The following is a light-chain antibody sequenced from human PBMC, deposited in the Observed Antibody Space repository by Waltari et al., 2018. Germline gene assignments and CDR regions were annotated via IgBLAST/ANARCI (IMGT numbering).Light chain of an antibody. CDR2: VAS. Sequence: SGRASQSVNYFLAWFQQKPGQAPRLLIYVASNRATGIPARFSGSGSGTDFTLTISSLEPEDFAVYYCQQRTNWPLTFGGGTKVEIK. CDR3: QQRTNWPLT. V-gene: IGKV3-11*01. CDR1: QSVNYF. J-gene: IGKJ4*01.